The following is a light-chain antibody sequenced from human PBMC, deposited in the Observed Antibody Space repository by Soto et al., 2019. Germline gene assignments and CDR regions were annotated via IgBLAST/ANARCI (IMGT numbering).Light chain of an antibody. CDR2: EVS. CDR1: SSDIGYYNY. V-gene: IGLV2-14*01. Sequence: QSALTQPASVSGSPGQSITISCTGTSSDIGYYNYVSWYQQHPGKAPKVIIYEVSNRPSGVSDRFSGSKSGNTASLTISGLQAEDEGDYYCSSYEDSSILMFGGGTKATVL. J-gene: IGLJ3*02. CDR3: SSYEDSSILM.